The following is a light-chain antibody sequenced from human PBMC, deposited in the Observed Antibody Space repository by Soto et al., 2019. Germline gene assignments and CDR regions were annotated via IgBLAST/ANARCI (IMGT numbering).Light chain of an antibody. J-gene: IGLJ1*01. V-gene: IGLV1-51*01. CDR3: GTWDSSLSAFYV. CDR2: DNN. Sequence: QSFLTQPPSVSAAPGQKVTISCSGSSSNIGNNYASWYQQLPGTAPKLLIYDNNKRPSGIPDRFSGSKSGTSATLGITGLQTGDEADYYCGTWDSSLSAFYVFGTGTKVTVL. CDR1: SSNIGNNY.